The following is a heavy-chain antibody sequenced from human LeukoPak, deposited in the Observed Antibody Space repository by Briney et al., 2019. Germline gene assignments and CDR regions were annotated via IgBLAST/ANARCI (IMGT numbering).Heavy chain of an antibody. V-gene: IGHV4-39*01. CDR2: IYYSGST. J-gene: IGHJ5*02. D-gene: IGHD3-3*01. Sequence: PSETLSLTCTVSGGSISSYYWGWIRQPPGKGLEWIGSIYYSGSTYYNPSLKSRVTISVDTSKNQFSLKLSSVTAADTAVYYCAGSLNYDFWSGYLNWFDPWGQGTLVTVSS. CDR3: AGSLNYDFWSGYLNWFDP. CDR1: GGSISSYY.